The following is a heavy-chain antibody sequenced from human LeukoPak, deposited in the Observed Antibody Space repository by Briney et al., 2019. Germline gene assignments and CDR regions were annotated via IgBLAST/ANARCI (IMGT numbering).Heavy chain of an antibody. J-gene: IGHJ4*02. CDR3: ARARDYGDYEY. D-gene: IGHD4-17*01. CDR2: IYSGGTT. V-gene: IGHV3-53*01. CDR1: GFTVSSNY. Sequence: GGSLRLFCAASGFTVSSNYMSWVRQAPGKGLEWVSVIYSGGTTYYADSVKGRFTISRDNSKNTLYLQMNSLRAEDTAVYYCARARDYGDYEYWGQGTLVTVSS.